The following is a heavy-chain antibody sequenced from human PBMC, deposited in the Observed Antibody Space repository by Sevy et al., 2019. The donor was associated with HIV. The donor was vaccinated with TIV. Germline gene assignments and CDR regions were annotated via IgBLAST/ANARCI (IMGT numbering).Heavy chain of an antibody. J-gene: IGHJ4*02. CDR3: AGEGGSSGRCGYFHY. V-gene: IGHV3-30*04. CDR1: GI. Sequence: GGSLRRSCAASGIMHWVRQAPGRGLEWVAGISHDGVGKYYLDSVKGRLIVSRDDSQNKVYLEINSLRTEDTAVYYCAGEGGSSGRCGYFHYWGLGTLVTVSS. CDR2: ISHDGVGK. D-gene: IGHD3-22*01.